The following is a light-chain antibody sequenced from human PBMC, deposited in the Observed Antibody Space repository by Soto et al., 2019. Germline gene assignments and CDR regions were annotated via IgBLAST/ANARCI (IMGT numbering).Light chain of an antibody. CDR1: SSDIGSYNF. CDR3: CSYAGSSTV. Sequence: QAVVTQPASVSGSPGQSITISCTGTSSDIGSYNFVSWYQQRPGRAPKLMIFEATKRPSGVPPRFSGSKSGNTASLTISGLQAEDEADYYCCSYAGSSTVFGGGTKVTVL. V-gene: IGLV2-23*01. J-gene: IGLJ3*02. CDR2: EAT.